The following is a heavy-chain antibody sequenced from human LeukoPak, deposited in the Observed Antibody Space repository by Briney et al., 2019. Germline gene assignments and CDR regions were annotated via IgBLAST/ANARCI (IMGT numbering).Heavy chain of an antibody. CDR1: GFTFSSYW. V-gene: IGHV3-7*01. D-gene: IGHD5-18*01. CDR3: ARRTRIQLWLLPYYYYYMDV. Sequence: GGSLRLSCAASGFTFSSYWMSWVRQAPGKGLEWVANIKQDGSEKYYVDSVKGRFTISRDNAKNSLYLQMNSLRAEDTAVYYCARRTRIQLWLLPYYYYYMDVWGKGTTVTVSS. J-gene: IGHJ6*03. CDR2: IKQDGSEK.